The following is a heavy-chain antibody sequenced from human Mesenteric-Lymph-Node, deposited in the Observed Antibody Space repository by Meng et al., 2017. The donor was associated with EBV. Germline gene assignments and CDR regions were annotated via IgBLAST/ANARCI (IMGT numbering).Heavy chain of an antibody. Sequence: VHPTGPLVRPLLGSVGSIRSAHSTWGCIRPTPCQGLNLIWTVYHTGGSDARPSIKGRVSISADTSKVQFSLKLNPVTAAASAVYYCVGLSGSGGTCLGEYYFDFWGQGTLVTVSS. CDR1: VGSIRSAHS. J-gene: IGHJ4*02. D-gene: IGHD2-15*01. V-gene: IGHV4-39*07. CDR3: VGLSGSGGTCLGEYYFDF. CDR2: VYHTGGS.